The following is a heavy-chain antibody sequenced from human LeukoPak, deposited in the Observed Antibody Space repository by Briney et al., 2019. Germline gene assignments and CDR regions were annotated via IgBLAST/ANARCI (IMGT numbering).Heavy chain of an antibody. V-gene: IGHV3-9*01. Sequence: GRSLRLSCAVSGFTFDVYAMHWVRQVPGKGLEWVSGINWNSDSIGYADSVKGRFTTSRDNAKNSLYLQMNSLRAEDTAFYYCAINGGGDSGYGNFDYWGQGTLVTVSS. J-gene: IGHJ4*02. CDR1: GFTFDVYA. D-gene: IGHD5-12*01. CDR2: INWNSDSI. CDR3: AINGGGDSGYGNFDY.